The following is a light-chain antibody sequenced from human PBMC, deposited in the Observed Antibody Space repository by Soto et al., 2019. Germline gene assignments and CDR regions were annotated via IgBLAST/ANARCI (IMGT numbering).Light chain of an antibody. CDR1: SCNIGAGYD. CDR2: GNS. J-gene: IGLJ1*01. Sequence: QSMLTQPPSVSGAPGQRVTISCTGSSCNIGAGYDVHWYQQLPGTAPKLLIYGNSNRPSGVPDRFSGSKSGTSASLAITGLQAEDEADYYCQSYDSSLSGRVFGTGTKLTVL. V-gene: IGLV1-40*01. CDR3: QSYDSSLSGRV.